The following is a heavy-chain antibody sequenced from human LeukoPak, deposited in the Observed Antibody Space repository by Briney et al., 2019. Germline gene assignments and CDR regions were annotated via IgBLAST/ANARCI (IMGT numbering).Heavy chain of an antibody. D-gene: IGHD2-21*02. Sequence: GESLKISCKGSGYSFTSYWIGWVRQTPGKGLDWMGIIYPDDSDTRYSPSFQGQVTISADKSISTAYLQWSSLKASDTAMYYCARLGPLAYCGGDCYPDAFEIWGQGTMVTVSS. CDR3: ARLGPLAYCGGDCYPDAFEI. J-gene: IGHJ3*02. V-gene: IGHV5-51*01. CDR2: IYPDDSDT. CDR1: GYSFTSYW.